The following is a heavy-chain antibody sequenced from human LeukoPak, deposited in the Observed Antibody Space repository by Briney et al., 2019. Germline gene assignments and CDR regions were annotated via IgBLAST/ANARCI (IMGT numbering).Heavy chain of an antibody. CDR3: ARAPLSGTYYTDAFDI. V-gene: IGHV4-4*02. Sequence: SETLSLTCAVSGGSISTNNWWTWVRQPPGKGLEWIGEIHHSGSTDYNPSLKSRVTISPDKSKNQFSLTLTSVTAADTAVYFCARAPLSGTYYTDAFDIWGQGTMVTVPS. CDR2: IHHSGST. D-gene: IGHD1-26*01. CDR1: GGSISTNNW. J-gene: IGHJ3*02.